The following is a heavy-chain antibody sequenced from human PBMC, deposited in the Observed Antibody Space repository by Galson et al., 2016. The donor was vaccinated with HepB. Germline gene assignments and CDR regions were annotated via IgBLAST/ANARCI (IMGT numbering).Heavy chain of an antibody. J-gene: IGHJ6*02. CDR2: ISYDGSNE. Sequence: SLRLSCAASGFTFSSYGMHWVRQAPGKGLEWVAVISYDGSNEYYVDSVKGRFTTSRDNSKNTLYLQMNSLRAEDTAVYYCAKDANGEGRFLEWLLALYGMDVRGQGTTVTVSS. CDR1: GFTFSSYG. D-gene: IGHD3-3*01. V-gene: IGHV3-30*18. CDR3: AKDANGEGRFLEWLLALYGMDV.